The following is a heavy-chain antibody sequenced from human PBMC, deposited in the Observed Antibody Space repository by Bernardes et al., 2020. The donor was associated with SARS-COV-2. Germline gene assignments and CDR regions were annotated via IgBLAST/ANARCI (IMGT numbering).Heavy chain of an antibody. CDR3: ARGGYYDSRGYYYVGPHDAFDI. V-gene: IGHV4-59*01. J-gene: IGHJ3*02. D-gene: IGHD3-22*01. Sequence: SETLSPTCTVSGGSIRSYYWSWIRQPPGKGLEWIGYIYYSGSTNNNPSLKSRVTISVDTSKNQFSLKLSSVTAADTAVYYCARGGYYDSRGYYYVGPHDAFDIWGQGTVVTVSS. CDR1: GGSIRSYY. CDR2: IYYSGST.